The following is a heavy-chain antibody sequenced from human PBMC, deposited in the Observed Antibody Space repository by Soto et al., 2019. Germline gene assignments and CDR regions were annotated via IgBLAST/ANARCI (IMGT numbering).Heavy chain of an antibody. J-gene: IGHJ6*02. Sequence: QVQLVQSGAEVKKPGASVKVSCKASGYTFTNYYLHWVRQAPGQGLEWMALLNPSDGRTTYAQKFQGRVTMTRDTSTSPVYMEVSRLRSEETAVYYCATRQVGTARYGMDVWGQGTTVTVSS. CDR3: ATRQVGTARYGMDV. CDR1: GYTFTNYY. D-gene: IGHD1-7*01. CDR2: LNPSDGRT. V-gene: IGHV1-46*01.